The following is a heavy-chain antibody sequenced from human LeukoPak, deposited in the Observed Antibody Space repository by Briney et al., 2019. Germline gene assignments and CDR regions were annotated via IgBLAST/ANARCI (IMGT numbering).Heavy chain of an antibody. CDR3: AKLPRSYAPANYFYYYMDV. J-gene: IGHJ6*03. CDR1: GFTFSSYW. D-gene: IGHD2-15*01. Sequence: SGGSLRLSCAASGFTFSSYWMSWVRQAPGKGLEWVAFIRYDGSSKNYVDSVKGRFAISRDNSKNTLYLQMNSLRAEDTAIYYCAKLPRSYAPANYFYYYMDVWGKGTTVTISS. CDR2: IRYDGSSK. V-gene: IGHV3-30*02.